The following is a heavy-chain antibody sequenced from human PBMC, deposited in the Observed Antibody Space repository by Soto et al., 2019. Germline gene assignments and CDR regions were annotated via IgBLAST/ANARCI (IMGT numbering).Heavy chain of an antibody. CDR3: ARVALLADHFED. J-gene: IGHJ4*02. CDR2: INWTGGTT. V-gene: IGHV3-20*04. Sequence: VQLVESGGGVRRPGGSLRLSCAASGFTFADHAMSWVRHAPGKGLEWVSGINWTGGTTVYAASVKGRFTISRDNAKNSLFLEVKSVRAEDTALYFSARVALLADHFEDWGQGTLVTVSS. CDR1: GFTFADHA.